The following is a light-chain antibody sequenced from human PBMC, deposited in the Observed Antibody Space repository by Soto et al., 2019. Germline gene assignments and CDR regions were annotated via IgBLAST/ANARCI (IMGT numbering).Light chain of an antibody. Sequence: GERATLSCRASQNVNNNFVAWYQQKPGQAPSLLIYGVSDRATGVPDRFSGSGSGTDFTLTISRLEPEDFAVYYCQQHGASITFGGGTRVENK. CDR3: QQHGASIT. J-gene: IGKJ4*01. CDR2: GVS. CDR1: QNVNNNF. V-gene: IGKV3-20*01.